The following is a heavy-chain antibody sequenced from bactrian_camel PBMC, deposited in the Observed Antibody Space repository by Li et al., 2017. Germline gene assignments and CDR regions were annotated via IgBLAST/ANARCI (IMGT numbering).Heavy chain of an antibody. Sequence: HVQLVESGGGSVQPGGSLILSCRSDGFAEATFCMAWLRQAPGKDREGIATINHDGATSYAESVKGRFTISADNAKNILYLQMNSLKPGDTAMYLCAVRLTRGVGFATFSARSYDYWGQGTQVTVS. CDR3: AVRLTRGVGFATFSARSYDY. CDR1: GFAEATFC. D-gene: IGHD5*01. J-gene: IGHJ4*01. CDR2: INHDGAT. V-gene: IGHV3S1*01.